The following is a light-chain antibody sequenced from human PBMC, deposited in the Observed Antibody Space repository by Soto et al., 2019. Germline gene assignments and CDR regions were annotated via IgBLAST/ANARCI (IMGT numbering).Light chain of an antibody. J-gene: IGLJ3*02. CDR3: AAWDDSLEGMV. CDR2: YNN. V-gene: IGLV1-44*01. CDR1: TSNIGSNT. Sequence: QSVLTQPPSASGTPGQRVTISCSGTTSNIGSNTVNWYQQLPGTAPELLIYYNNQRPSGVPDRLSGSKSGTSASLAISGLQSEDEALYYCAAWDDSLEGMVFGGGTKLTVL.